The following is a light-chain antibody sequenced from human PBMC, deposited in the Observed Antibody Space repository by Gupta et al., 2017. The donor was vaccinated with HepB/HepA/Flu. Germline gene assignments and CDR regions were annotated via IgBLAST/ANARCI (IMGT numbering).Light chain of an antibody. CDR2: GAS. Sequence: EIVLTQSPGTLSLSPGERATLSCRASQGVSTYLAWYQQKPGQAPRLLINGASSRATDIPDRFSGSGSGTEFTLTISRREPEDFAMYYCQHEGWSPETFGQGTKVEIK. CDR3: QHEGWSPET. CDR1: QGVSTY. J-gene: IGKJ1*01. V-gene: IGKV3-20*01.